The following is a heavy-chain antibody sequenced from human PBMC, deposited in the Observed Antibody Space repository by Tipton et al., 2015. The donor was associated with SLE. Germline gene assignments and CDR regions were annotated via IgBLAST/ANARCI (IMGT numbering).Heavy chain of an antibody. D-gene: IGHD5-24*01. Sequence: TLSLTCAVSGDSISGYYWSWIRQPAGKGLEWIGRVYITGSTNYSPSLRSRVTMSLDASKNQFSLKLRSLTAADTAVYYCAREMATTTGLDHWGQGTPVTVSS. CDR3: AREMATTTGLDH. J-gene: IGHJ4*02. CDR1: GDSISGYY. CDR2: VYITGST. V-gene: IGHV4-4*07.